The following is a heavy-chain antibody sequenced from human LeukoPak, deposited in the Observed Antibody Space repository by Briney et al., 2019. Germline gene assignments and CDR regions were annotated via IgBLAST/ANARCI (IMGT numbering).Heavy chain of an antibody. V-gene: IGHV3-23*01. Sequence: GGYLRLSCAASGFTFSSYAMSWVRLAPGKGLEWVSIISGSGGSTYSADSVKGRFTISRDNSKNTLYLQMNSLRAEDTAVYYCAKATPAAPSASRYYDYWGQGSLVTVSS. J-gene: IGHJ4*02. CDR3: AKATPAAPSASRYYDY. D-gene: IGHD4-11*01. CDR2: ISGSGGST. CDR1: GFTFSSYA.